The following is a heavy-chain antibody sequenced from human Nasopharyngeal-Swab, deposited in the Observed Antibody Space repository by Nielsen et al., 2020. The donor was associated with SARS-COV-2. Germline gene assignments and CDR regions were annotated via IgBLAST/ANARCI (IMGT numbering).Heavy chain of an antibody. J-gene: IGHJ4*02. CDR3: ARDRGYCSGGSCYLDDS. V-gene: IGHV1-8*01. CDR2: MNPNSGNT. Sequence: ASVKVSCKASGYTFTSYDINWVRQATGRGLEWMGWMNPNSGNTGYAQKFQGRVTMTRDTSINTAYMELSGLRSEDTAVYYCARDRGYCSGGSCYLDDSWGQGTLVTVSS. CDR1: GYTFTSYD. D-gene: IGHD2-15*01.